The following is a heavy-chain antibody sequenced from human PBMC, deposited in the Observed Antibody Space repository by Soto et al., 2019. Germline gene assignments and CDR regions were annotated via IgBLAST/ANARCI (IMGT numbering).Heavy chain of an antibody. V-gene: IGHV3-13*04. D-gene: IGHD3-9*01. CDR1: GFTFDEYD. Sequence: EVQLVESGGGLVQPGGSLRLSCAASGFTFDEYDMHWVRQAPGKGLEWVSAVGRTGATYYADSLKGRFTISRENAKNSFHLQVDSLRAEDTGVYYCAREDRTFDWLLVHWGLGTLVTVSS. J-gene: IGHJ4*02. CDR2: VGRTGAT. CDR3: AREDRTFDWLLVH.